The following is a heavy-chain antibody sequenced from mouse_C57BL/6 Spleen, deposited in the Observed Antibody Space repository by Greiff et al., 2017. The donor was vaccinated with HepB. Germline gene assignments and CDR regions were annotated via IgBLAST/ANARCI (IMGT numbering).Heavy chain of an antibody. CDR1: GFTFSDYY. D-gene: IGHD2-4*01. J-gene: IGHJ2*01. CDR2: INYDGSST. CDR3: ARGDYDGYFDY. Sequence: DVQLQESEGGLVQPGSSMKLSCTASGFTFSDYYMAWVRQVPEKGLEWVANINYDGSSTYYLDSLKSRFIISRDNAKNILYLQMSSLKSEDTATYYCARGDYDGYFDYWGQGTTLTVSS. V-gene: IGHV5-16*01.